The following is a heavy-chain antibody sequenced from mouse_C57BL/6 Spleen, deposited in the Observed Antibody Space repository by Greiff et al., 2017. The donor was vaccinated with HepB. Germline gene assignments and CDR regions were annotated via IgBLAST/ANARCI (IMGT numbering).Heavy chain of an antibody. CDR3: ARRWEYGFAY. J-gene: IGHJ3*01. D-gene: IGHD1-1*02. CDR1: GYTFTSYW. CDR2: IDPSDSYT. V-gene: IGHV1-50*01. Sequence: QVQLQQSGAELVKPGASVKLSCKASGYTFTSYWMQWVKQRPGQGLEWIGEIDPSDSYTNYNQKFKGKATLTVDTSSSTAYMQLSSLTSEDSAVYYCARRWEYGFAYWGQGTLVTVSA.